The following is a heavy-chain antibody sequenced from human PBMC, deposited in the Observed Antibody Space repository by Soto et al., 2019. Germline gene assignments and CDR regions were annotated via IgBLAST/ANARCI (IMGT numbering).Heavy chain of an antibody. D-gene: IGHD2-2*01. V-gene: IGHV3-66*01. CDR1: GYSVTNNY. CDR2: IDIGGNT. CDR3: ARGRGSTGYLGREHYFDY. J-gene: IGHJ4*02. Sequence: GRSLRLSCAASGYSVTNNYINWVRQAPGKRLEWVSIIDIGGNTYYADSVKDRFTISRDNSRNTLYLHMDSLRAEDTAVYYCARGRGSTGYLGREHYFDYWGQGTLVTVSS.